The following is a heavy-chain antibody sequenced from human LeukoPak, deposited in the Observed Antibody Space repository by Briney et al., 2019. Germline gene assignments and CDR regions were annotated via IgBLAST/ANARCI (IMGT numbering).Heavy chain of an antibody. CDR2: IKQDGSKK. CDR3: AMVRGVMIDY. Sequence: GGSLRLSCAASGFTFSSYWMSWVRQAPGKGLEWVANIKQDGSKKYYVDSVKGRFTISRDNAKDSLYLQMNSLRAEDTAVYYCAMVRGVMIDYWGQGTLVTVSS. J-gene: IGHJ4*02. V-gene: IGHV3-7*01. CDR1: GFTFSSYW. D-gene: IGHD3-10*01.